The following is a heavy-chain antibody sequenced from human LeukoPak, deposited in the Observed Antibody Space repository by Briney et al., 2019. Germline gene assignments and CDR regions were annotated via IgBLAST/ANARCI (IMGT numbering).Heavy chain of an antibody. CDR2: IKQDGSAE. CDR3: ARDVGVSGSLDY. D-gene: IGHD3-10*01. CDR1: GFIFTNYW. Sequence: GGSLRLSCAASGFIFTNYWMNWVRQTPGKGLEWVANIKQDGSAEYYVDSVRGRFTISRDNAQNSFYLQMNSLRVEDTAVYYCARDVGVSGSLDYWGQGTLVTVSS. J-gene: IGHJ4*02. V-gene: IGHV3-7*03.